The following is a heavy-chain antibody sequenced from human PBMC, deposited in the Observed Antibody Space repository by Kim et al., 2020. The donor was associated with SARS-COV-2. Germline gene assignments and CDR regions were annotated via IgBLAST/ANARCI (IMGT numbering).Heavy chain of an antibody. V-gene: IGHV1-3*01. CDR1: GYTMNTYT. D-gene: IGHD3-3*01. CDR2: IAGNGDT. Sequence: ASVKVSCKASGYTMNTYTLHWVRQAPGQRPEWLGYIAGNGDTHYSQSLRARVSITRDSSATTIYMELSSLTPGDTALYYCARERAPGEWYFDHWGQGTLVTVSS. CDR3: ARERAPGEWYFDH. J-gene: IGHJ4*02.